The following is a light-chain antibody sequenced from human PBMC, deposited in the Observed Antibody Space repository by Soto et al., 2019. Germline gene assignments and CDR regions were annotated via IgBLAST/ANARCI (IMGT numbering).Light chain of an antibody. V-gene: IGLV2-14*01. CDR3: SSYTSSNTLLDV. J-gene: IGLJ1*01. CDR2: DVS. CDR1: SSDVGGYNY. Sequence: QSALTQPASVSGSPGQSITISCTGTSSDVGGYNYVSWYQQHPGKAPKLMIYDVSNRPSGVSNRFSGSKSGNTASLTISGLQAEDEADYCCSSYTSSNTLLDVFGTGTKLTVL.